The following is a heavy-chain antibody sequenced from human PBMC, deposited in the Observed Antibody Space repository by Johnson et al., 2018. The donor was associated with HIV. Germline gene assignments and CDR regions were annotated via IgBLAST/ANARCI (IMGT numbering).Heavy chain of an antibody. V-gene: IGHV3-30-3*01. J-gene: IGHJ3*01. CDR2: ISDDGTNT. CDR1: EFTFMNYA. Sequence: QVQLVESGGGVVQPGRSLRINCEVSEFTFMNYAMHWVRLAPGKGLEGVAVISDDGTNTDYADAVKGRFTISRDNSKNTLYLQMNSLRAGDTAVYYCVRDGNYYDRSGYRVDAFDVWGQGTMVTVSS. CDR3: VRDGNYYDRSGYRVDAFDV. D-gene: IGHD3-22*01.